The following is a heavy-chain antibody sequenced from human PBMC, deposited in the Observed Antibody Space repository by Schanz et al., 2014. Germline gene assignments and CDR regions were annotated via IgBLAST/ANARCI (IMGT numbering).Heavy chain of an antibody. CDR3: AREYSAFDY. Sequence: QVQLQESGPRLVKPSQTLSLTCTVSGGSISSGAYSWSWIRQPPGKRPEWIGYIYSSGSTYYNPSLKSRVSMSIDTSKNQFSLKLSSVTAADTAVYYCAREYSAFDYWGQGTLVTVSS. D-gene: IGHD5-12*01. CDR1: GGSISSGAYS. J-gene: IGHJ4*02. V-gene: IGHV4-30-4*07. CDR2: IYSSGST.